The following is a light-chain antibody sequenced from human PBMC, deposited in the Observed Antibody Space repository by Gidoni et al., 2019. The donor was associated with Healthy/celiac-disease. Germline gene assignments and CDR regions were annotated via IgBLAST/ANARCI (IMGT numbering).Light chain of an antibody. CDR3: QQYDNLPLT. CDR1: QDISNY. CDR2: DAS. J-gene: IGKJ3*01. V-gene: IGKV1-33*01. Sequence: DIQLTQSPSSLSASVGDRVTITCQASQDISNYLNWYQQKPGKAPKLLIYDASNLETGFPSRFSGSGSGTDFTFTISSLQPEDIATYYCQQYDNLPLTFGPXTKVDIK.